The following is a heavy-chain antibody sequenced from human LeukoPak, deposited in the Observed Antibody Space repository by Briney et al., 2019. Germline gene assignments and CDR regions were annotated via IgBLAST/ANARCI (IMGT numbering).Heavy chain of an antibody. D-gene: IGHD2-2*02. CDR1: GYTFTSYG. V-gene: IGHV1-18*01. J-gene: IGHJ5*02. CDR3: ATYTATIKLPYNWFDP. Sequence: GASVKVSCKASGYTFTSYGISWVRQAPGQGLEWMGWISAYNGNTNYAQKLQGRVTMTTDTSTSTAYMELRSLRSEDTAVYYCATYTATIKLPYNWFDPWGQGTLVTVSS. CDR2: ISAYNGNT.